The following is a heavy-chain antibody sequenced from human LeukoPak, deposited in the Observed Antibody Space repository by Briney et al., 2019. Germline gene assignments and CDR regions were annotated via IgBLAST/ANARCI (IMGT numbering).Heavy chain of an antibody. CDR2: MNPNSGNT. CDR3: ARDYYDSSGYYPY. CDR1: GYTFTSYD. D-gene: IGHD3-22*01. J-gene: IGHJ4*02. V-gene: IGHV1-8*01. Sequence: GASVKVSCKASGYTFTSYDINWVRQATGQGLEWMGWMNPNSGNTGYAQKFQGRVTMTRNTSISTAYMELSSLRSEDTAVYCCARDYYDSSGYYPYWGQGTLVTVSS.